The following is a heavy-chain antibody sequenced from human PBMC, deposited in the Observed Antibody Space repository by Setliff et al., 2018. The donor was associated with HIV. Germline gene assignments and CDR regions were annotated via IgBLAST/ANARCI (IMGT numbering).Heavy chain of an antibody. V-gene: IGHV3-15*07. Sequence: PGGSLRLSCAASGFSFRDAGMNWVRQSPGKGLEWVGHIKSNADGGTTDYAAPGKGRFAVSRDDSKNMVYLNMNSLNGEDTAVYYCATSRSTYYLRDFWGQGTLVTVSS. CDR2: IKSNADGGTT. CDR3: ATSRSTYYLRDF. D-gene: IGHD3-10*01. CDR1: GFSFRDAG. J-gene: IGHJ4*02.